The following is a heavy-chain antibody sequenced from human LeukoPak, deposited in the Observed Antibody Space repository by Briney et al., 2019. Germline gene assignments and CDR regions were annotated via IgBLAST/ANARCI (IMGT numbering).Heavy chain of an antibody. CDR1: GFTFSSYA. J-gene: IGHJ4*02. V-gene: IGHV3-23*01. CDR2: ISGSGGST. D-gene: IGHD2-15*01. CDR3: ARGQSSWDIVVVVAAVFDY. Sequence: GGSLRLSCAASGFTFSSYAMSWVRQAPGKGLEWVSAISGSGGSTYYADSVKGRFTISRDNSKNTLYLQMNSLRAEDTAVYYCARGQSSWDIVVVVAAVFDYWGQGTLVTVSS.